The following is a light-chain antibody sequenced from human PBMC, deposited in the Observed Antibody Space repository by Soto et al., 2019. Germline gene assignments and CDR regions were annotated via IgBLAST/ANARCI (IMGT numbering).Light chain of an antibody. Sequence: DIQMTQSPSTLSASVGDRVTITCRASQSISSWLAWYQQKPGKAPKLLIYKASSLESGVPSRFSGSGGGTEFTLTITRLQPDDFATYYCQQYNSYSWTFGQGTKVEIK. CDR3: QQYNSYSWT. CDR2: KAS. J-gene: IGKJ1*01. V-gene: IGKV1-5*03. CDR1: QSISSW.